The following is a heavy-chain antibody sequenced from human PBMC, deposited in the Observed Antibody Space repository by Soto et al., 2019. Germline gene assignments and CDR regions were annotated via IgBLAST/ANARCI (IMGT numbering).Heavy chain of an antibody. CDR1: GYTFTSYG. CDR2: ISAYNGNT. J-gene: IGHJ3*02. CDR3: AREIGTIFGVAHDAFDI. D-gene: IGHD3-3*01. Sequence: ASVKVSCKASGYTFTSYGISWVRQAPGQGLEWMGWISAYNGNTNYAQKLQGRVTMTTDTYTSTAYMELRSLRSDDTAVYYCAREIGTIFGVAHDAFDIWGQGTMVTVSS. V-gene: IGHV1-18*01.